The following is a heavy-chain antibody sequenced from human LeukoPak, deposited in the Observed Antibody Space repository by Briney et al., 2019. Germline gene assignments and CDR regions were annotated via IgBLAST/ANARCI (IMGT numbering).Heavy chain of an antibody. CDR3: ARDMRLLWFGESYYGMDV. Sequence: ASAKVSCKASGYTFTSYYMHWVRQAPGQGLEWMGIINPSGGSTSYAQKFQGRVTMTRDTSTSTVYMELSSLRSEDTAVYYCARDMRLLWFGESYYGMDVWGQGTTVTVSS. V-gene: IGHV1-46*01. CDR1: GYTFTSYY. J-gene: IGHJ6*02. CDR2: INPSGGST. D-gene: IGHD3-10*01.